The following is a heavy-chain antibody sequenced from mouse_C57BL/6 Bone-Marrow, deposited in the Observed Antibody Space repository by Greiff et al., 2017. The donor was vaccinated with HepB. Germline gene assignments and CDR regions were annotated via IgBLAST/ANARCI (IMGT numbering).Heavy chain of an antibody. CDR1: GYTFTDYT. J-gene: IGHJ2*01. Sequence: QVQLQQSDAELVKPGASVKISCKASGYTFTDYTIHWMKQTPEQGLEWIGYIYPRVGSTNYNEKFKGKDTLTADKSSSTAYMQLNSLTSEGSAVNFCASIGESSGYGYRGEGTTLTVSS. V-gene: IGHV1-78*01. D-gene: IGHD3-2*02. CDR2: IYPRVGST. CDR3: ASIGESSGYGY.